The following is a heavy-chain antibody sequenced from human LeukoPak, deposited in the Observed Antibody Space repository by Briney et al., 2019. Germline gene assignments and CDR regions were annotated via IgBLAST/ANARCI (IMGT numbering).Heavy chain of an antibody. CDR3: ARVGEGALLWFGESKESRSWFDP. V-gene: IGHV4-59*01. Sequence: SETLSLTCTVSGGSISSYYWSWIRQPPGKGLEWIGYIYYSGSTNYNPSLKSRVTISVDTSKNQFSLKLSSVTAADTAVYYCARVGEGALLWFGESKESRSWFDPWGQGTLVTVSS. D-gene: IGHD3-10*01. J-gene: IGHJ5*02. CDR1: GGSISSYY. CDR2: IYYSGST.